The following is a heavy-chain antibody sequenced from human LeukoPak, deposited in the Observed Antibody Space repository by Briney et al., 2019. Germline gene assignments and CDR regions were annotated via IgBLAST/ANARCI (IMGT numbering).Heavy chain of an antibody. CDR3: ARSDGSYSRIFDY. CDR2: IYHSGTT. CDR1: GGSFSSSNW. J-gene: IGHJ4*02. V-gene: IGHV4-4*02. Sequence: SETLSLTCAVSGGSFSSSNWWSWVRQPPGQGLEWIGEIYHSGTTNYNPSLKSRVTISVDKSKNQFSLKLSSVTAADTAVYYCARSDGSYSRIFDYWGQGTLVTVSS. D-gene: IGHD1-26*01.